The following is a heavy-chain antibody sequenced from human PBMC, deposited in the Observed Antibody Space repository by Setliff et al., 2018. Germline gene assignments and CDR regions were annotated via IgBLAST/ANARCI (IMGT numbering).Heavy chain of an antibody. D-gene: IGHD1-26*01. CDR3: ASQMGTSETYPK. J-gene: IGHJ4*02. CDR2: INTHTGNP. CDR1: GYAFIDYG. V-gene: IGHV7-4-1*02. Sequence: GASVKVSCKASGYAFIDYGMSWVRQAPGQSLEWMGWINTHTGNPTYAQGFTGRFVFSLDTSVSTAYLQISSLKAEDTAVYYCASQMGTSETYPKWGQGAPVTVSS.